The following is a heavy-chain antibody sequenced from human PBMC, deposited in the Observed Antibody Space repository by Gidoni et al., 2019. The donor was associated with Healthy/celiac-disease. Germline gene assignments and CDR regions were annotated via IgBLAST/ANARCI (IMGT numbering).Heavy chain of an antibody. D-gene: IGHD3-16*01. CDR2: IKPSGGST. CDR1: GYTYTSYY. Sequence: QVPLVQSGAEVNTPGASVKVSCKASGYTYTSYYMHWVRQAPGQGLEWMGIIKPSGGSTSYAQKFQGRVTMTRDTSTSTVYMELSSLRSEDTAGYYCARDLGGGGPLGYFDYWGQGTLVTVSS. CDR3: ARDLGGGGPLGYFDY. V-gene: IGHV1-46*01. J-gene: IGHJ4*02.